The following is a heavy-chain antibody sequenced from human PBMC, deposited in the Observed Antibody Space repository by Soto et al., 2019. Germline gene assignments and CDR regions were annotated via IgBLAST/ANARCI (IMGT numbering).Heavy chain of an antibody. Sequence: GRSQRLSCAASGFTFSTYGMHWVRQAPGKVLEWVAVIWYDGSNKYYADSVKGRFTISRDNSKNTLYLQMNSLSAEDTAVYYCAREGGIAGVYYYYGMDVWGQGTTVTVSS. CDR1: GFTFSTYG. V-gene: IGHV3-33*01. D-gene: IGHD3-22*01. J-gene: IGHJ6*02. CDR3: AREGGIAGVYYYYGMDV. CDR2: IWYDGSNK.